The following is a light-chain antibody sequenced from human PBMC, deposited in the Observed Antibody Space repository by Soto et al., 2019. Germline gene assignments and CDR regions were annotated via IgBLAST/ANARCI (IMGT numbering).Light chain of an antibody. CDR2: DAS. Sequence: DVQMTQSPSTLSGSVGDRVTITCRASQSINGRLAWHQQKPGTAPKLLIHDASTLESGVPSRFSGSGSGTEFTLTISSLQPDDFATYYCQQYETYSPTTFGPGTKVDIK. V-gene: IGKV1-5*01. J-gene: IGKJ1*01. CDR1: QSINGR. CDR3: QQYETYSPTT.